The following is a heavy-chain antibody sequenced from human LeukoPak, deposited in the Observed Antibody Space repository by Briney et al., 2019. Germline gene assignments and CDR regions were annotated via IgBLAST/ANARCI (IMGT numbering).Heavy chain of an antibody. Sequence: PGGSLRLSCAASGFTFSSYGMHWVRQAPGKGLEWVAVISYDGSNKYYADSVKGRFTISRDNSKNTLYLQMNSLRAEDTAVYYCARYSSSFAAFDIWGQGTMVTVSS. V-gene: IGHV3-30*03. D-gene: IGHD6-13*01. J-gene: IGHJ3*02. CDR3: ARYSSSFAAFDI. CDR1: GFTFSSYG. CDR2: ISYDGSNK.